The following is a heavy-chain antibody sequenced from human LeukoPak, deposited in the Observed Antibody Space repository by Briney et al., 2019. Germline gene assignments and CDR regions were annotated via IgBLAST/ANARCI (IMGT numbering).Heavy chain of an antibody. CDR2: IRSEAYGGTT. D-gene: IGHD6-13*01. CDR1: GFTFGDYA. CDR3: TRSSAAAGYFQH. J-gene: IGHJ1*01. V-gene: IGHV3-49*04. Sequence: PGRSLRLSCTASGFTFGDYAMSWVRQAPGKGRGWVGFIRSEAYGGTTEYAASVKGRFTISRDDSKSIAYLQMNSLKTEDTAVYYCTRSSAAAGYFQHWGQGTLVTVSS.